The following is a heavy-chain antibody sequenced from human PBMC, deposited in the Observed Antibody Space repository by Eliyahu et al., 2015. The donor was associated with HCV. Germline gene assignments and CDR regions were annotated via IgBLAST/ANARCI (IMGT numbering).Heavy chain of an antibody. J-gene: IGHJ4*02. CDR2: IWHDGSHR. CDR3: AKDRDYSNNFDY. V-gene: IGHV3-33*03. D-gene: IGHD4-11*01. CDR1: GFSFSNSA. Sequence: QVQLVESGGGVVQPGKSLTLSCVGSGFSFSNSAMHWVRQAPGKGMEWVAVIWHDGSHRYSDSVKDRFTXSSDRSSNTIFLQMNRXTAEDTALYFCAKDRDYSNNFDYWGQGTLVTVSS.